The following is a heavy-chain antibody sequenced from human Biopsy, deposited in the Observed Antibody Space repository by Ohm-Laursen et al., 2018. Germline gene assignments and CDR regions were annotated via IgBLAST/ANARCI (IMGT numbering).Heavy chain of an antibody. J-gene: IGHJ6*02. V-gene: IGHV3-21*01. CDR2: ISETSSHI. CDR3: ARDSSRRAREGGMDV. CDR1: GFIVSSYD. D-gene: IGHD6-6*01. Sequence: SLRLSCAASGFIVSSYDMNWVRQAPGKGLEWIPYISETSSHIYDADSVRGRFTVARDIAKNSLYLQLNSLRVEDTAVYYCARDSSRRAREGGMDVWGQGTTVTVSS.